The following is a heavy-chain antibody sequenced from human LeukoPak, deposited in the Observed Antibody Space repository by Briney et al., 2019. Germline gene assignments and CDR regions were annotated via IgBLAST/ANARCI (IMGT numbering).Heavy chain of an antibody. V-gene: IGHV3-21*01. J-gene: IGHJ6*03. D-gene: IGHD3-22*01. CDR2: ISSSSSYI. CDR3: ARNYYDSSGYYLGLYYYYYYMDV. Sequence: GGSLRLSCAASGFTFSSYSMNWVRQAPGKGLEWVSSISSSSSYIYYADSVKGRFTISRDNAKNSLYLQMNSLRAEDTAVYYCARNYYDSSGYYLGLYYYYYYMDVWGKGTTVTVSS. CDR1: GFTFSSYS.